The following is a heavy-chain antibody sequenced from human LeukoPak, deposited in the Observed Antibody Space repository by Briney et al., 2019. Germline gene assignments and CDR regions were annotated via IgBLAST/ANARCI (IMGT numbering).Heavy chain of an antibody. D-gene: IGHD3-22*01. Sequence: PGGSLRLSCAASGFTFSSYATSWVRQAPGKGLEWVSAISGSGGSTYYADSVKGRFTISRDNSKNTLYPQMNSLRAEDTAVYYCAKDVSDSSGYNSWRQGTLVTVSS. CDR2: ISGSGGST. CDR1: GFTFSSYA. CDR3: AKDVSDSSGYNS. J-gene: IGHJ4*02. V-gene: IGHV3-23*01.